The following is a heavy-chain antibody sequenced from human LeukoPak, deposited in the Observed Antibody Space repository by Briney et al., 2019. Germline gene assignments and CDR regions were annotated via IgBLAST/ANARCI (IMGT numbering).Heavy chain of an antibody. CDR1: GASISSGDW. Sequence: PSETLSLTCAVSGASISSGDWWSWVRQPPGKGLEWIGEIHHSGTSIYNPSLKSRVTISIDTSKNQFSLILSSVTAADTAVYYCARGLSDVYWGQGTLVTVSS. J-gene: IGHJ4*02. CDR3: ARGLSDVY. V-gene: IGHV4-4*02. CDR2: IHHSGTS.